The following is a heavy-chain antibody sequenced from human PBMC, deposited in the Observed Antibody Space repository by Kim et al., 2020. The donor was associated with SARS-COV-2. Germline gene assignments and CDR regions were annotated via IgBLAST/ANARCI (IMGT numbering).Heavy chain of an antibody. D-gene: IGHD3-10*01. Sequence: GGSLRLSCAASGFTFSSYSMNWVRQAPGKGLEWVSSISSSSSYIYYADSVKGRFTISRDNAKNSLYLQMNSLRAEDTAVNYCASMVRGVIIGSSANDYWGQGTLVTVSS. CDR1: GFTFSSYS. V-gene: IGHV3-21*01. CDR2: ISSSSSYI. J-gene: IGHJ4*02. CDR3: ASMVRGVIIGSSANDY.